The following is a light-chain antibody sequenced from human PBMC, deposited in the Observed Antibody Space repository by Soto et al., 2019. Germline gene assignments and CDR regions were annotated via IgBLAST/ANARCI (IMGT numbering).Light chain of an antibody. CDR1: QSINNNY. CDR3: HQYGNSPGT. V-gene: IGKV3-20*01. CDR2: AGS. Sequence: EIVLTQSPGTLSLSPGERATLSCRASQSINNNYLAWYQQKPGLAPRLLIYAGSSRATGIPDRFSGSRSGTDFTLTISRLEPGDFAVYYCHQYGNSPGTFGQGTKVDIK. J-gene: IGKJ1*01.